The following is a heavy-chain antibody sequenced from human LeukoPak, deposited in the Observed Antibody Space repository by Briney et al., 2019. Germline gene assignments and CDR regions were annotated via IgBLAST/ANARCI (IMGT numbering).Heavy chain of an antibody. CDR3: ARGLKGELSFDY. V-gene: IGHV3-66*02. CDR1: GFTVSSNY. J-gene: IGHJ4*02. CDR2: IYSGGST. Sequence: GGSLRLSCAASGFTVSSNYMSWVRQAPGKGLEWVSVIYSGGSTYYADSVKGRFTISRDNSKNTLYLQMNSLGAEDTAVYYCARGLKGELSFDYWGQGTLVTVSS. D-gene: IGHD3-16*02.